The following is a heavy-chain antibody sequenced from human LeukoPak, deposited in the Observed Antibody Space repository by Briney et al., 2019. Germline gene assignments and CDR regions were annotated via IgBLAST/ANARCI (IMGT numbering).Heavy chain of an antibody. J-gene: IGHJ4*02. CDR3: ASDVDGSGIDY. V-gene: IGHV1-18*01. CDR2: ISAYNGNT. D-gene: IGHD6-19*01. CDR1: GYTFTSYG. Sequence: ASVKVSCKASGYTFTSYGISWVRQAPGQGLEWMGWISAYNGNTNYGQKLQGRVTLTTDTSTSTAYMDLRSLRSDDTAVYYWASDVDGSGIDYWGQGTLVTVSS.